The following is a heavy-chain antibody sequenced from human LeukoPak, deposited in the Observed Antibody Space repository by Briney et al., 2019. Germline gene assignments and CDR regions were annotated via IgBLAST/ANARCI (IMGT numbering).Heavy chain of an antibody. J-gene: IGHJ4*02. CDR2: ISSSSSYI. V-gene: IGHV3-21*01. Sequence: SGGSLRLSCAASGFTFSIYSMNWVRQAPGKGLEWVSSISSSSSYIYYADSVKGRFTISRDNAKNSLYLQMNSLRAEDTAVYYCARDSGSGWYAGDYWGQGTLVTVSS. D-gene: IGHD6-19*01. CDR3: ARDSGSGWYAGDY. CDR1: GFTFSIYS.